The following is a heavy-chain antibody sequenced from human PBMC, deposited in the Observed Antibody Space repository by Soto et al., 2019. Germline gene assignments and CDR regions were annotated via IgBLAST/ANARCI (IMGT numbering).Heavy chain of an antibody. Sequence: QVQLVESGGGVVQPGRSLRLSCAASGFTFSSYGMHWVRQAPGKGLAWVAVISYDGSNKYYADSVKGRFTISRDNSKNTMYLQMNSLRAEDTAVYYCANGVAGAGGKGPWYFDLWGRGTLVTVSS. D-gene: IGHD6-19*01. CDR3: ANGVAGAGGKGPWYFDL. CDR1: GFTFSSYG. V-gene: IGHV3-30*18. J-gene: IGHJ2*01. CDR2: ISYDGSNK.